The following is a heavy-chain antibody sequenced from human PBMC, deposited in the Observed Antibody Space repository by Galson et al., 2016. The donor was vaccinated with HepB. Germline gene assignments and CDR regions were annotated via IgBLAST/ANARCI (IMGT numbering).Heavy chain of an antibody. D-gene: IGHD3-3*01. CDR3: AKEGQTVVGVDED. V-gene: IGHV3-23*01. Sequence: SLRLSCAASGFTFNNYVMSWIRQAPGKGLQWVSAIDGGGAGTYYADSVRGRFAISRDNSKNTLYLAIKSLRVEDTALYSCAKEGQTVVGVDEDWGQGTLVTVS. J-gene: IGHJ4*02. CDR1: GFTFNNYV. CDR2: IDGGGAGT.